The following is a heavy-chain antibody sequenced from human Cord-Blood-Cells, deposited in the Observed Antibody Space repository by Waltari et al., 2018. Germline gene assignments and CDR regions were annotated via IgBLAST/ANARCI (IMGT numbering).Heavy chain of an antibody. J-gene: IGHJ4*02. CDR3: AREGTIFGVVIMKY. D-gene: IGHD3-3*01. V-gene: IGHV3-30*04. CDR1: GFTFSSYA. Sequence: QVQLVESGGGVVQPGRSLRLFCAASGFTFSSYAIPEVRRAAGKGREWVPVKSYEGSNKYYADSVKGRFTISRDNSKNTLYLQMNSLRAEDTAVYYCAREGTIFGVVIMKYWGQGTLVTVSS. CDR2: KSYEGSNK.